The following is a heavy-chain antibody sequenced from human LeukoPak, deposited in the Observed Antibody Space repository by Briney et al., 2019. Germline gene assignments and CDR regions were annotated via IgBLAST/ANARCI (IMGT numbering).Heavy chain of an antibody. Sequence: GGSLRLSCAASGFSFTMNLMSWVRQAPGKGLVWVSRINSDVSSTNYADSMKGRFTISRDNAKNTLYLQMNSLRAEDTAVYDCGRALGSYFDYWGQGTLVTVSS. J-gene: IGHJ4*02. V-gene: IGHV3-74*01. CDR2: INSDVSST. D-gene: IGHD1-26*01. CDR3: GRALGSYFDY. CDR1: GFSFTMNL.